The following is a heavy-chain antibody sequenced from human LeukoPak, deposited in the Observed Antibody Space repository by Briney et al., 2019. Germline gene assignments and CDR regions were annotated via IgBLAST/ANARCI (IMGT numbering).Heavy chain of an antibody. J-gene: IGHJ6*04. Sequence: ASVKVSCKASGYTFTSDGISWVRQAPGQGLEWMGWISAYNGNTNYAQKLQGRVTMTTDTSTSTAYMELRSLRSDDTAVYYCARLVAAAPPEDVWGKGTTVTVSS. D-gene: IGHD6-13*01. CDR3: ARLVAAAPPEDV. CDR2: ISAYNGNT. V-gene: IGHV1-18*01. CDR1: GYTFTSDG.